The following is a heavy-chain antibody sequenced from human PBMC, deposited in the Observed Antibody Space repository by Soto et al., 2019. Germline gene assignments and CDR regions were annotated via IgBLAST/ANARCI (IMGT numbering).Heavy chain of an antibody. V-gene: IGHV4-59*01. CDR1: GGSISSYY. CDR2: IYYSGST. Sequence: QVQLQESGPGLVKPSETLSLTCTVSGGSISSYYWSWIRQSPGKGLEWIGYIYYSGSTKYNPTLKSRVTISVDPSKNPCSLKLSSVTAADTAVYYCARGRGDTAMAWYYWGQGTLVTVSS. J-gene: IGHJ4*02. D-gene: IGHD5-18*01. CDR3: ARGRGDTAMAWYY.